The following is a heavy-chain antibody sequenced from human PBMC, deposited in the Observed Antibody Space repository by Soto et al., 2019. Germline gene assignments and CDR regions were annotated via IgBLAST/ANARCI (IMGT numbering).Heavy chain of an antibody. Sequence: QVQLVQSGAEVKKPGSSVKVSCKASGGNFRSQSISISWVRQAPGQGLEWMGRIIPVLGVANYAQKFQGRVTITADKSTSTVHVEMRSLRSEDXXXXXXXXXXXXXXXXXXXXXYXYGMDVWGQGTTVTVXS. V-gene: IGHV1-69*02. CDR2: IIPVLGVA. J-gene: IGHJ6*02. CDR1: GGNFRSQS. CDR3: XXXXXXXXXXXXXXXYXYGMDV.